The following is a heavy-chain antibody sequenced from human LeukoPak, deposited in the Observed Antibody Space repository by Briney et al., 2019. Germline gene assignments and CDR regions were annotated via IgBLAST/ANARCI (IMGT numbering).Heavy chain of an antibody. D-gene: IGHD6-6*01. CDR2: IYTGGST. V-gene: IGHV3-66*02. CDR3: ARGFGKVAANVFGGYTMDV. J-gene: IGHJ6*02. CDR1: GFTVNSNY. Sequence: GVSLRLSCAASGFTVNSNYMSWVRQAPGKGLEWVSLIYTGGSTYYAASVESRFTIFTDDSKNTLYLQMNSLRPEDTAVYYCARGFGKVAANVFGGYTMDVWGQGTTVTVSS.